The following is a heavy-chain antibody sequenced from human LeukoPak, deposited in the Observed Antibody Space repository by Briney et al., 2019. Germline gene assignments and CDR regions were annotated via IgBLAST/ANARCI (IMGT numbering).Heavy chain of an antibody. CDR3: ARQGTGDAFDI. V-gene: IGHV3-21*01. CDR1: GFTFTIYN. CDR2: ISGSSSYI. J-gene: IGHJ3*02. Sequence: PGGSLRLSCAAFGFTFTIYNMNWVRQAPGKGLEWVSSISGSSSYIYYADSLKGRFTISRDNAKNSLYLQMNSLRAEDTAMFYCARQGTGDAFDIWGQGTMVTVSS.